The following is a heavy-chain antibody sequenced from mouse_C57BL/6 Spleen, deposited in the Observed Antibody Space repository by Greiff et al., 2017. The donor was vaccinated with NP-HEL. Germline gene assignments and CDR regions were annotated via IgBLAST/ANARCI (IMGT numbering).Heavy chain of an antibody. J-gene: IGHJ2*01. CDR2: INPGSGGT. CDR1: GYAFTNYL. CDR3: ARVFDY. V-gene: IGHV1-54*01. Sequence: VQLQQSGAELVRPGTSVKVSCKASGYAFTNYLIEWVKQRPGQGLEWIGVINPGSGGTNYNEKFKGKATLTADKSSSTAYMQLSSLTSEDSAVYFCARVFDYWGQGTTLTVSS.